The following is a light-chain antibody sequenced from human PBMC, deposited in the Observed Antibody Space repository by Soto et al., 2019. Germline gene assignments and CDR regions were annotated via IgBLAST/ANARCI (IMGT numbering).Light chain of an antibody. CDR2: GAS. J-gene: IGKJ1*01. V-gene: IGKV3-20*01. Sequence: EIVLTQSPGTLSLSPGEGTTLSCRASQTVSKNYLAWYQQKPGQAPRLLIYGASTRATGIPDRFSGSGSGTDFTLTISRLEPEDSAVYYCQQYGSSPTWTFGQGTKVDIK. CDR3: QQYGSSPTWT. CDR1: QTVSKNY.